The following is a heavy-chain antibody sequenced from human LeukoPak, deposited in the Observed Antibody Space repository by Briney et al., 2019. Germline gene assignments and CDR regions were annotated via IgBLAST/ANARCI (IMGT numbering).Heavy chain of an antibody. J-gene: IGHJ6*03. D-gene: IGHD6-19*01. CDR1: GGSISSSSYY. CDR2: IYYSGST. V-gene: IGHV4-39*07. Sequence: PSETLSLTCTVSGGSISSSSYYWGWIRQPPGKGLEWIGSIYYSGSTYYNPSLKSRVTISVDTSKNQFSLKLSSVTAADTAVYYCARESPPAVAFFYYYYYMDVWGKGTTVTVSS. CDR3: ARESPPAVAFFYYYYYMDV.